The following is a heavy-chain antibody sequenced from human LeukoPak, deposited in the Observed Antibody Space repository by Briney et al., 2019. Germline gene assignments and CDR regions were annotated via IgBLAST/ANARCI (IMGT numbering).Heavy chain of an antibody. Sequence: SETLSLTCTVSGGSISSYYWSWIRQPAGKGLEWIGRIYTSGSTNYNPSLKSRVTMSVDTSKNQFSLKLSSVTAADTAVYYCASNYYYDSSGYYSVYFQHWGQGTLVTVSS. V-gene: IGHV4-4*07. CDR3: ASNYYYDSSGYYSVYFQH. CDR1: GGSISSYY. CDR2: IYTSGST. J-gene: IGHJ1*01. D-gene: IGHD3-22*01.